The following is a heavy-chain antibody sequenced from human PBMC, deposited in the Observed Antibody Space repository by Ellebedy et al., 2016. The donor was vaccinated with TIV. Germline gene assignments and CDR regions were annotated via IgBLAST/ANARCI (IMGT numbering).Heavy chain of an antibody. Sequence: GESLKISCAASGFAFSSYAMHWVRQAPGKGLEWVAVIANDESGRHYADSVKGRFTISRDNSKRSLYLQMNNLRVEDTGVYYCAREGNHKPFDYWGQGTLVTVSP. D-gene: IGHD3-10*01. J-gene: IGHJ4*02. CDR1: GFAFSSYA. CDR3: AREGNHKPFDY. CDR2: IANDESGR. V-gene: IGHV3-30*03.